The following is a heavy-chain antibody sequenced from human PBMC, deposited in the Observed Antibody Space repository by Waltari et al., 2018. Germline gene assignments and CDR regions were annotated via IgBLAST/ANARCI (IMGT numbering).Heavy chain of an antibody. CDR2: ISSSSSTI. CDR3: ASRPSITMVQGGSY. Sequence: EVQLVESGGGLVQPGGSLRLSCAASGFTFSRYSMNWVRQAPGKGLEWVSYISSSSSTIYYADSVKGRFTISRDNAKNSLYLQMNSLRAEDTAVYYCASRPSITMVQGGSYWGQGTLVTVSS. J-gene: IGHJ4*02. D-gene: IGHD3-10*01. CDR1: GFTFSRYS. V-gene: IGHV3-48*01.